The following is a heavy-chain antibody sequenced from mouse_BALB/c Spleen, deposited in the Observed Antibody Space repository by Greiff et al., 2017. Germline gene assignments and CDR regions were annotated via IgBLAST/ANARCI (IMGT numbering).Heavy chain of an antibody. CDR1: GFTFSSYG. CDR3: ARHAKDDFDY. Sequence: EVKLVASGGDLVKPGGSLKLSCAASGFTFSSYGMSWVRQTPDKRLEWVATISSGGSYTYYPDSVKGRFTISRDNAKNTLYLQMSSLKSEDTAMYYCARHAKDDFDYGGQGTTLTVSS. J-gene: IGHJ2*01. CDR2: ISSGGSYT. V-gene: IGHV5-6*01.